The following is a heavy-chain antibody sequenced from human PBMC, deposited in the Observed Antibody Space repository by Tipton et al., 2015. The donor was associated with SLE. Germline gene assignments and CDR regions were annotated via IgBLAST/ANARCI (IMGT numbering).Heavy chain of an antibody. CDR2: IYYSGST. V-gene: IGHV4-59*01. CDR1: GGSISSYY. J-gene: IGHJ2*01. Sequence: TLSLTCTVSGGSISSYYWSWIRQPPGKGLEWIGYIYYSGSTNYNPSLKSRVTISVDTSKNQFSLKLISVTAADTAVYYCARDPSDGTGVGYFDLWGRGTLVTVSS. D-gene: IGHD3/OR15-3a*01. CDR3: ARDPSDGTGVGYFDL.